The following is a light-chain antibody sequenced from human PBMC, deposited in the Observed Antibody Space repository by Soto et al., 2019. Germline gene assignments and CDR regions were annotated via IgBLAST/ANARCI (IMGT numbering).Light chain of an antibody. CDR1: NSDIGDWNY. J-gene: IGLJ1*01. CDR3: SAFSSDATLVV. Sequence: QSALTQPASVSGSPGQSITIAVTGANSDIGDWNYVSWYQQSPGKAPKLIINEVNYRPSGVSYRFSGSKSGNTASLTISGRQAEGQAEHYCSAFSSDATLVVLGGGTKLTVL. CDR2: EVN. V-gene: IGLV2-14*01.